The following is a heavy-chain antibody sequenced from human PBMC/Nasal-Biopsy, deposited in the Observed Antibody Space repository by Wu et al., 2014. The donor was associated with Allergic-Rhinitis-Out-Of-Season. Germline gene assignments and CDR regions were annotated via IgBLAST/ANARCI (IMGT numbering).Heavy chain of an antibody. D-gene: IGHD2-2*01. V-gene: IGHV3-23*01. CDR2: ISGTGGTT. CDR3: TKEWGVALVGPFDY. CDR1: GFTFNTYA. J-gene: IGHJ4*02. Sequence: LRLSCAASGFTFNTYAMSWVRQAPGKGLEWVSGISGTGGTTKYANAVKGRFTISRDNSRNTLSLQMDSLGAEDTAVYYCTKEWGVALVGPFDYWGQGTPVTVSS.